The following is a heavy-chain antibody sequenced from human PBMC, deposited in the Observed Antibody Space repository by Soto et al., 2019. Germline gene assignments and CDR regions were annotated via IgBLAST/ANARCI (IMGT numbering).Heavy chain of an antibody. J-gene: IGHJ3*02. CDR1: GYGFSSYW. Sequence: GESLKISCKGSGYGFSSYWIGWVRQMPGKGLEWMGIIYPGDSDTRYSPSFQGQVTMSADKSISTAYLQWSSLKASDTAMYYCARRDYSGYVSRAFDIWGQGTMVTVSS. CDR3: ARRDYSGYVSRAFDI. V-gene: IGHV5-51*01. D-gene: IGHD5-12*01. CDR2: IYPGDSDT.